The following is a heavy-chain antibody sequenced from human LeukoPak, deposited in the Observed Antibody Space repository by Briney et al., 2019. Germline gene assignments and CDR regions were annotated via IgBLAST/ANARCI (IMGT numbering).Heavy chain of an antibody. D-gene: IGHD2-15*01. CDR2: ISGSGCRT. J-gene: IGHJ3*02. CDR3: AKDPLKYCSGGSCYLGDAFDI. Sequence: GGALRLSCAASGFIFRSYAMSWLRQAPGKGLEGVSAISGSGCRTYYADSVKGRFTISRDNSKSTLYLQMNSLRAEDTAVYYCAKDPLKYCSGGSCYLGDAFDIWGQGTMVTVSS. CDR1: GFIFRSYA. V-gene: IGHV3-23*01.